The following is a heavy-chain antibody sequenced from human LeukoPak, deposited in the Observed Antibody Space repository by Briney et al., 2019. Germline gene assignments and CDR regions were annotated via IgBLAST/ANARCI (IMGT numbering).Heavy chain of an antibody. J-gene: IGHJ4*02. D-gene: IGHD3-22*01. CDR1: GFTVSSNY. V-gene: IGHV3-66*01. Sequence: GGSLRLSCAASGFTVSSNYMSWVRQAPGKGLEWVSVIYSGGSTYYADSVKGRFTISRDNSKNTLYLQMNSLRAEDTAVYYCARVLIYSSGYYDYWGQGTLVTVSS. CDR3: ARVLIYSSGYYDY. CDR2: IYSGGST.